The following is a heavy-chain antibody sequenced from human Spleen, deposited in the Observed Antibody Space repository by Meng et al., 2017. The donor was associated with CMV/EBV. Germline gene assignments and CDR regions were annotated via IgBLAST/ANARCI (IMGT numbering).Heavy chain of an antibody. D-gene: IGHD5-18*01. V-gene: IGHV3-30*02. CDR1: GFTFSSYS. Sequence: GESLKISCAASGFTFSSYSMNWVRQAPGKGLEWVAFIRYDGSNKYYADSVKGRFTISRDNAKNSLYLQMNSLRAEDTAVYYCARGARGYSYGSDYWGQGTLVTVSS. CDR2: IRYDGSNK. J-gene: IGHJ4*02. CDR3: ARGARGYSYGSDY.